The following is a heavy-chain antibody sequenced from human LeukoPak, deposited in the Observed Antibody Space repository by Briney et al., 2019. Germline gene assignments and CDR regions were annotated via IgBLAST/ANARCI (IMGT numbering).Heavy chain of an antibody. J-gene: IGHJ4*02. CDR3: AIEAAAGNYFDY. CDR2: INHSGST. Sequence: SETLSLTCAVYGGSFSDYYWSWIRQPPGKGLEWIGEINHSGSTNYNPSLKSRVTISVDTSKNQFSLKLSSVTAADTAVYYCAIEAAAGNYFDYWGQGTLVTVSS. V-gene: IGHV4-34*01. D-gene: IGHD6-13*01. CDR1: GGSFSDYY.